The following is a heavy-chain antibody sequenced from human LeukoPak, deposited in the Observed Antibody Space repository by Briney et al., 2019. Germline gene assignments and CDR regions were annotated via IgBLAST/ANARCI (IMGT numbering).Heavy chain of an antibody. D-gene: IGHD2-21*02. V-gene: IGHV3-72*01. J-gene: IGHJ6*03. CDR1: GLTFSNHY. Sequence: PGGSLRLSCAASGLTFSNHYMDWVRQAPGKGLEWVGRTRNKANSYTTEYAASVKGSFTISRDDSKNSLYLQMNSLKTEDTAVYYCTRVFGDTLGWDYMDVWGKGTTVTVSS. CDR3: TRVFGDTLGWDYMDV. CDR2: TRNKANSYTT.